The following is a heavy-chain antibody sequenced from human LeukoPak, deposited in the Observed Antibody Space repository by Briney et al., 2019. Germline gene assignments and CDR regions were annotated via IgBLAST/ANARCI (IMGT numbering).Heavy chain of an antibody. CDR2: IYYSGST. V-gene: IGHV4-31*03. CDR3: ASASRRDGYNQLIYYFDY. CDR1: GGSISSGGYY. Sequence: SENLSLTCTVSGGSISSGGYYWSWIRQHPGKGLEWIGYIYYSGSTYYNPSLKSRVTISVDTSKNQFSLKLSSVTAADTAVYYCASASRRDGYNQLIYYFDYWGQGTLVTVSS. J-gene: IGHJ4*02. D-gene: IGHD5-24*01.